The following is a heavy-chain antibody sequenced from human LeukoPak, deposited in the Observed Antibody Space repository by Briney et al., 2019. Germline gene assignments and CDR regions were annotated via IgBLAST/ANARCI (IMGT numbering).Heavy chain of an antibody. CDR2: ISSSGGGT. CDR1: GFTFSNYA. Sequence: GGSLRLSCAASGFTFSNYAMSWVGQAPGKGLEWVSAISSSGGGTYYADSVKGRFTISRDNSKDTLSLQMNSLRAEDTAVYYCARGIYGDYDHWGQGTLVTVST. J-gene: IGHJ1*01. D-gene: IGHD4-17*01. CDR3: ARGIYGDYDH. V-gene: IGHV3-23*01.